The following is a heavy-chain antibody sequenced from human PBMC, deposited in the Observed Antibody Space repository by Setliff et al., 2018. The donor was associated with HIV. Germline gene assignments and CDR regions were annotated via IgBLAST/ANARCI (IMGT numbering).Heavy chain of an antibody. D-gene: IGHD3-9*01. CDR3: AKAFTISPTTDYYYMDV. CDR1: GFTFSSYA. J-gene: IGHJ6*03. V-gene: IGHV3-23*01. CDR2: ISSSGDTT. Sequence: GGSLRLSCAASGFTFSSYAITWVRQAPGKGLEWVSTISSSGDTTYYADSVKGRFTISRDNSKNTLYLQMNSLRAEDTAVYFCAKAFTISPTTDYYYMDVWGKGTTVTVSS.